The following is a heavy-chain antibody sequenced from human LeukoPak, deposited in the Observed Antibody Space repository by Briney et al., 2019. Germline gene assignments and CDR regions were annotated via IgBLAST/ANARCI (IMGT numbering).Heavy chain of an antibody. CDR3: AKDRPNYYESDGHYYRLNGDY. CDR2: ISSSGDIT. D-gene: IGHD3-22*01. J-gene: IGHJ4*02. V-gene: IGHV3-23*01. CDR1: GFTFSYYA. Sequence: GGSLRLSCAASGFTFSYYAMSWVRQAPGKGLEWVSAISSSGDITFYTDPVKGRFTISRNNSKNTLYLQMNSLRAEDTAVYYCAKDRPNYYESDGHYYRLNGDYWGQGTLVTVSS.